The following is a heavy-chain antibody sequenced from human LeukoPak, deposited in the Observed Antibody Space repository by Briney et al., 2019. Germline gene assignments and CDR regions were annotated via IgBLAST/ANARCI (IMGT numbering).Heavy chain of an antibody. V-gene: IGHV3-23*01. J-gene: IGHJ6*03. Sequence: TGGSLRLSCAASGFTFSSYAMIWVRQAPGKGLEWVSAISGSGRYTYYADSVKGRFTISRDNSKNTLYLQMNSLRAEDTAVYYCARAPYDSYYYYMDVWGKGTTVTVSS. CDR1: GFTFSSYA. D-gene: IGHD3-9*01. CDR2: ISGSGRYT. CDR3: ARAPYDSYYYYMDV.